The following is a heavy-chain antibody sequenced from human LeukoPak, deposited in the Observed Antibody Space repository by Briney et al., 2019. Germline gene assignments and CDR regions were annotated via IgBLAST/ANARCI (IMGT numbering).Heavy chain of an antibody. Sequence: SETLSLTCAVYGGSLSGYYWSWIRQPPGKGLEWIGEFSHRGGTNYNPSLKGRVTISVDTSKNQFSLKLNSVTAADTAVYYCVTEQLGDDNFDYWGQGTLVTVSS. J-gene: IGHJ4*02. D-gene: IGHD3-10*01. V-gene: IGHV4-34*01. CDR3: VTEQLGDDNFDY. CDR1: GGSLSGYY. CDR2: FSHRGGT.